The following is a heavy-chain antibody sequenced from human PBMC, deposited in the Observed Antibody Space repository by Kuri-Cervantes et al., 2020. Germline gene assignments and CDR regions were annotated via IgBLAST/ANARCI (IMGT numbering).Heavy chain of an antibody. D-gene: IGHD6-13*01. J-gene: IGHJ6*02. CDR1: GYTLTELS. CDR2: MNPNSGNT. CDR3: ASSYSSSWYSSIRSYYYYYYGMDV. V-gene: IGHV1-8*01. Sequence: ASVKVSCKVSGYTLTELSMHWVRQATGQGLEWMGWMNPNSGNTGYAQKFLGRVTMTRNTSISTAYMELSSLRSEDTAVYYCASSYSSSWYSSIRSYYYYYYGMDVWGQGTTVTVSS.